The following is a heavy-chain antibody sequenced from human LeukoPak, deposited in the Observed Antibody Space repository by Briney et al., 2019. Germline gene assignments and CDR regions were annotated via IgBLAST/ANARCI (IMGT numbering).Heavy chain of an antibody. D-gene: IGHD4-17*01. CDR1: GFTFSSYA. CDR2: ISGSGGST. Sequence: GGSLRLSCAASGFTFSSYAMSWVRQAPGKGLEWVSAISGSGGSTYYADSVKGRFTISRDNSKNTLYLQMNSLRAEDTAVYYCAKRQGPMTTVSNVDYWGQGTLVTVSS. V-gene: IGHV3-23*01. J-gene: IGHJ4*02. CDR3: AKRQGPMTTVSNVDY.